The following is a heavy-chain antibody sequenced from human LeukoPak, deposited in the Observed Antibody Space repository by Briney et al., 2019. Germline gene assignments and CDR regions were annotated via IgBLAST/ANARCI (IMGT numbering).Heavy chain of an antibody. CDR1: GFTFSSSS. Sequence: GGSLRLSCAASGFTFSSSSMNWVRQAPGKGLEWVSYISSTSTTIYYADSVKGRFTISRDNAKNSLYLQMNSLRAEDTAVYYCARVLSGSWDWFDPRGQGTLVTVSS. CDR3: ARVLSGSWDWFDP. V-gene: IGHV3-48*04. CDR2: ISSTSTTI. J-gene: IGHJ5*02. D-gene: IGHD3-22*01.